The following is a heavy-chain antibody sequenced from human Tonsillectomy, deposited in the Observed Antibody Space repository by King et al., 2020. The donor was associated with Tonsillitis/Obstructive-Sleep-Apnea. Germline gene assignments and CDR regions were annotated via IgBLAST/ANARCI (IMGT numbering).Heavy chain of an antibody. CDR2: IYHSGRT. CDR3: ARIIASRPVVYYMDV. Sequence: QLQESGPGLVRPSQTLSLTCSVSGVSFDSGGYYWTWLRQVPGKGLEWIGYIYHSGRTQFNPSLDSRVAISRDTSKNLFSLKLTSVTAADAAMYFCARIIASRPVVYYMDVWGKGTTVTVSS. CDR1: GVSFDSGGYY. J-gene: IGHJ6*03. D-gene: IGHD6-6*01. V-gene: IGHV4-31*03.